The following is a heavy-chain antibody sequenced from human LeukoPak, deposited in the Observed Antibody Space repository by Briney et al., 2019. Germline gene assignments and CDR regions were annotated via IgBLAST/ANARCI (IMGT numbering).Heavy chain of an antibody. CDR1: GFSFSNYA. D-gene: IGHD3-22*01. V-gene: IGHV3-23*01. CDR3: AKSAYHDAGGYYREYYFDY. CDR2: ISGSGGST. J-gene: IGHJ4*02. Sequence: PGGSLRLSCVSSGFSFSNYAMSWVRQAPGKGLEWVSSISGSGGSTHYADSVKGRFTISRDKTKNTLYLQMNSLRAEDTAVYYCAKSAYHDAGGYYREYYFDYWGQGTLVTVSS.